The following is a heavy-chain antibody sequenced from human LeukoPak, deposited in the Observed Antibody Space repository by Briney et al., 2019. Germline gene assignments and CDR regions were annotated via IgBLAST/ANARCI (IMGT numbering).Heavy chain of an antibody. CDR1: GFTFDDYA. CDR3: AKEPTYFYGSGSFSHYFDS. V-gene: IGHV3-23*01. CDR2: ISDSGGST. Sequence: GGSLRLSCAASGFTFDDYAMHWVRQAPGKGLEWVSSISDSGGSTYYAASVKGRFTISRDNSKNTLFLQMNSLRAEDTAVYYCAKEPTYFYGSGSFSHYFDSWGQGTLVTASS. J-gene: IGHJ4*02. D-gene: IGHD3-10*01.